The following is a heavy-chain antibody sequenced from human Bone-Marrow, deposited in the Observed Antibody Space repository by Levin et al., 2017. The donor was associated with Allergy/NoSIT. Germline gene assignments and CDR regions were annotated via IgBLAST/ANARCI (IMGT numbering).Heavy chain of an antibody. CDR2: INHSGNT. CDR1: GGSFSGHY. CDR3: ARGIRVMITFGRPYLYLDS. Sequence: SETLSLTCAVYGGSFSGHYWNWIRQPPGKGLEWIGEINHSGNTNYNPSLKSRVTMSVDTSKNQFSLRLSSVTAADAAVYSCARGIRVMITFGRPYLYLDSWGQGTLVTVSS. V-gene: IGHV4-34*01. D-gene: IGHD3-16*01. J-gene: IGHJ4*02.